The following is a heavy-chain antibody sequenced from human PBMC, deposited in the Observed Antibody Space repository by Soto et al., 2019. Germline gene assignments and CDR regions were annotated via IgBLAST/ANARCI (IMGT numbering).Heavy chain of an antibody. V-gene: IGHV4-39*01. CDR2: IYYSGST. CDR1: GGSISSSSYY. CDR3: ASVGPGYYYGMDV. J-gene: IGHJ6*02. D-gene: IGHD1-26*01. Sequence: SETLSLTCTVSGGSISSSSYYWGWIRQPPGKGLEWLGSIYYSGSTYYNPSLKRRVTISVDTSKNQFSLKLSSVTAADTAVYYCASVGPGYYYGMDVWGQGTTVTVSS.